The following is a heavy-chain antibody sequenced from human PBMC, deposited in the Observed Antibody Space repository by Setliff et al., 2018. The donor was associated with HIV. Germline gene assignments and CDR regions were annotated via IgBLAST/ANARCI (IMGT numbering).Heavy chain of an antibody. CDR1: GGFISSGTYY. Sequence: KSSETLSLTCTVSGGFISSGTYYWSWIRQPAGKGLEWIGRIYTSGSTNYSPSLKSRVTISVDTSKNQFSLKLSSVTAADTAVYYCASSPDSMVRARGEAFDIWGQGTMVTVSS. CDR2: IYTSGST. D-gene: IGHD3-10*01. V-gene: IGHV4-61*02. CDR3: ASSPDSMVRARGEAFDI. J-gene: IGHJ3*02.